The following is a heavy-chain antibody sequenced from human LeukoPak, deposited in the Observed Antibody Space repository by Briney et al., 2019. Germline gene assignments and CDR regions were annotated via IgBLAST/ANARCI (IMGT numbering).Heavy chain of an antibody. Sequence: PGGSLRLSCAASGFTLSSYAMHWVRQAPGKGLEWVAVISYDASKIYYADSVKGRFTISRDNSKNTLYLQMNGLRAEDTAVYYCARSEYATSSYMDVWGKGTTVTVSS. J-gene: IGHJ6*03. CDR3: ARSEYATSSYMDV. D-gene: IGHD6-6*01. CDR2: ISYDASKI. CDR1: GFTLSSYA. V-gene: IGHV3-30*04.